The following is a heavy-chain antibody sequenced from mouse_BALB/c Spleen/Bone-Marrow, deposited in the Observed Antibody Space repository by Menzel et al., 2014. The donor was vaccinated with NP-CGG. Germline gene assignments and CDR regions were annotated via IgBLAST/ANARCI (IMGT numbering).Heavy chain of an antibody. CDR1: GFTFTDYY. CDR2: IRNEANGYTT. Sequence: EVKLVESGGGLVQPGGSLRLSCATSGFTFTDYYMSWVRQPPGKALEWLGFIRNEANGYTTEYSASVKGRFTISRDNSQSILYLQMNTLRADDSATYYCARDDYYAMDYWGQGTSVSVSS. J-gene: IGHJ4*01. CDR3: ARDDYYAMDY. V-gene: IGHV7-3*02.